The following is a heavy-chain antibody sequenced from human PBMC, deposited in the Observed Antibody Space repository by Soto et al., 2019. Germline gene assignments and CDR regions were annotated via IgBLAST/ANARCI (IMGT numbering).Heavy chain of an antibody. CDR1: GYTFTSYG. CDR3: ATRKNSGSFDY. J-gene: IGHJ4*02. Sequence: QVQLVQSGAEVKKPGASVKVSCKASGYTFTSYGISWVRQAPGQGLEWMGWISVNNGNTNYAQKLQDRVTTTTDTSTSTAYMELRSLRSDDTAIYFCATRKNSGSFDYWGQGTLVTVSS. CDR2: ISVNNGNT. V-gene: IGHV1-18*01. D-gene: IGHD3-10*01.